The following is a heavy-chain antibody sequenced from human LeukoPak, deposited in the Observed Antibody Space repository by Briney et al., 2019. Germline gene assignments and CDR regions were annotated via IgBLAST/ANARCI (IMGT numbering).Heavy chain of an antibody. CDR2: ISGSGGST. Sequence: GGSLRLSCAASGFTFSNAWMSWVRQAPGKGLEWVSAISGSGGSTYYADSVKGRFTISRDNSKNKLYLQMNSLRAEDAAVYYCAKAPIAAAAYYYGMDVWGQGTTVTVSS. CDR3: AKAPIAAAAYYYGMDV. J-gene: IGHJ6*02. V-gene: IGHV3-23*01. CDR1: GFTFSNAW. D-gene: IGHD6-13*01.